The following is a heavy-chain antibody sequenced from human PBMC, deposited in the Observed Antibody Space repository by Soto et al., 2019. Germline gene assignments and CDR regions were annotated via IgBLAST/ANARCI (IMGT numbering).Heavy chain of an antibody. CDR2: INPHNGNT. V-gene: IGHV1-18*01. CDR1: GYTFNTYG. D-gene: IGHD2-2*01. Sequence: QVHLVQSGAEVKKPGASVKVSCRASGYTFNTYGISWVRQAPGQGLEWMGWINPHNGNTDLALQFQGRVTLTTDISRSTAYMELRSLRCDDTALYYCARDVREHCSATRCYGGDSWGQGTPVTVSS. J-gene: IGHJ4*02. CDR3: ARDVREHCSATRCYGGDS.